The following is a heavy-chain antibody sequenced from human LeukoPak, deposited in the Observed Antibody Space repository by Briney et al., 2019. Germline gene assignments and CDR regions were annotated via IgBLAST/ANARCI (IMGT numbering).Heavy chain of an antibody. V-gene: IGHV4-59*08. D-gene: IGHD1-26*01. Sequence: RSSETLSLTCTVSGGSISSYYWSWIRQPPGKGLEWIGYIYYSGSTNYNPSLKSRVTISVDTSKNQFSLKLSSVTAADTAVYYCARVDGNSGSYFFDYWGQGTLVTVSS. CDR2: IYYSGST. J-gene: IGHJ4*02. CDR1: GGSISSYY. CDR3: ARVDGNSGSYFFDY.